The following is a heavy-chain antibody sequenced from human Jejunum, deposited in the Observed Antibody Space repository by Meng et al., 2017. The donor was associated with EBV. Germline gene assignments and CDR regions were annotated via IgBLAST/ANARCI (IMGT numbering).Heavy chain of an antibody. CDR3: ARGLDSSTPGTD. D-gene: IGHD6-13*01. CDR2: VNPSPVDT. J-gene: IGHJ4*02. V-gene: IGHV1-46*01. CDR1: GYTFTNYY. Sequence: QVHLVQAGAEVKKPGAPVKISCKTSGYTFTNYYMHWVRQAPGQGLEWVGMVNPSPVDTNYARKFQGRVTMTSDTSTSTVHMELNSLKSDDTAVYYCARGLDSSTPGTDWGQGTLVTVSS.